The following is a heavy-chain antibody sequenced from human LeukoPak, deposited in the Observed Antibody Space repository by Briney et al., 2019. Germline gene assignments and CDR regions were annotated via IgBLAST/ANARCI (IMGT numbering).Heavy chain of an antibody. CDR2: MRHDGINT. CDR3: AKEITGWSGFDY. J-gene: IGHJ4*02. Sequence: GGSLRLSCAASGFTFSSYGMHWVRQAPGKGLEWVAFMRHDGINTYYADSVKGRLTISRDNSKNTLYLQMNSLTAEDTAVYYCAKEITGWSGFDYWGQGTLVTVSS. V-gene: IGHV3-30*02. D-gene: IGHD6-19*01. CDR1: GFTFSSYG.